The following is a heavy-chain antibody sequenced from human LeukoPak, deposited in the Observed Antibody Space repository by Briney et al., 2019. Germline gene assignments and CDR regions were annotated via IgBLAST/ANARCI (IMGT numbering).Heavy chain of an antibody. J-gene: IGHJ3*02. D-gene: IGHD5-18*01. CDR1: GGSISSGSYY. Sequence: SQTLSLTCTVSGGSISSGSYYWSWIRQPAGKGLEWIGRIYTSGSTSYNPSLKSRVTISVDTSKNQFSLKLSSVTAADTAVYYCARGGYSYGWYAFDIWGQGTMVTVSS. CDR3: ARGGYSYGWYAFDI. V-gene: IGHV4-61*02. CDR2: IYTSGST.